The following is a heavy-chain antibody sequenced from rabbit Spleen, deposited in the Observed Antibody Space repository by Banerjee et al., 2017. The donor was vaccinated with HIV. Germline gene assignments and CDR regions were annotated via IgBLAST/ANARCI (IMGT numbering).Heavy chain of an antibody. J-gene: IGHJ6*01. CDR1: GLDFSSRYW. CDR3: TRDTSSSFSSYGMDL. V-gene: IGHV1S45*01. D-gene: IGHD1-1*01. Sequence: QEQLEESGGDLVKPGASLALTCKASGLDFSSRYWICWVRQARGKGLEWIACIEADGSGFTACATWAKGRFTCSKTSSSTVTLQMTRLTAADTATYFCTRDTSSSFSSYGMDLWGPGTLVPVS. CDR2: IEADGSGFT.